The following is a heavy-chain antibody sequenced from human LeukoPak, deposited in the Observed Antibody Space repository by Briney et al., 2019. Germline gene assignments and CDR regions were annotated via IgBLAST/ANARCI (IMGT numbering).Heavy chain of an antibody. J-gene: IGHJ4*02. V-gene: IGHV3-21*04. CDR3: AEHPSMPRGPGY. Sequence: IPGGSLRLSCAASGFTFSSYSMNWVRQAPGKGLEWVSSISSSSSYIYYADSVKGRFTISRDNAKNSLYLQMNSLRAEDTAVYYCAEHPSMPRGPGYWGQGTLVTVSS. CDR2: ISSSSSYI. CDR1: GFTFSSYS. D-gene: IGHD3-10*01.